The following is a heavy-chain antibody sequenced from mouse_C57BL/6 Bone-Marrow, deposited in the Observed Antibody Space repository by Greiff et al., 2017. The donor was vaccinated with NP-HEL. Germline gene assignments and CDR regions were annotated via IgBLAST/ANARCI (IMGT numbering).Heavy chain of an antibody. CDR1: GFTFSSYT. Sequence: EVKLEESGGGLVKPGGSLKLSCAASGFTFSSYTMSWVRQTPEKRLEWVATISGGGGNTYYPDSVKGRFTISRDNAKNTLYLQMSSLRSEDTAEDYWARAPSTVVDPFDYWGQGTTLTVSS. V-gene: IGHV5-9*04. D-gene: IGHD1-1*01. CDR3: ARAPSTVVDPFDY. J-gene: IGHJ2*01. CDR2: ISGGGGNT.